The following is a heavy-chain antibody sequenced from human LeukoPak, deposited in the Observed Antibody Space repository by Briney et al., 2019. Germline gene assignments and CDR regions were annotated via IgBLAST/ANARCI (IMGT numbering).Heavy chain of an antibody. CDR3: TKGGHCSGGSCYEVPAYAFYI. CDR1: GFTFSSYA. D-gene: IGHD2-15*01. Sequence: PGGSLRLSCAASGFTFSSYAMSWVRQAPGKGLEWVSAISGSGGSTYYADSVKDRFTISRDNSKNTLYLQMNSLRAEDTAVYYCTKGGHCSGGSCYEVPAYAFYIRGQGKMVTVSS. J-gene: IGHJ3*02. V-gene: IGHV3-23*01. CDR2: ISGSGGST.